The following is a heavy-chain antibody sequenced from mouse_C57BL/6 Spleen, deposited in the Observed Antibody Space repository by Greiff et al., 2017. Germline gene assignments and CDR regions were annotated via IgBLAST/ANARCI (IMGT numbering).Heavy chain of an antibody. CDR2: INPGSGGT. CDR3: ARDQGTTGFDY. CDR1: GYAFTNYL. Sequence: QVQLQQSGAELVRPGTSVKVSCKAAGYAFTNYLIEWVKQRPGQGLEWIGVINPGSGGTNYNEKFKGKATLTADKSSSTAYMQFSSLTSEDSAVYFCARDQGTTGFDYLGQGTTLTVSS. J-gene: IGHJ2*01. D-gene: IGHD1-1*01. V-gene: IGHV1-54*01.